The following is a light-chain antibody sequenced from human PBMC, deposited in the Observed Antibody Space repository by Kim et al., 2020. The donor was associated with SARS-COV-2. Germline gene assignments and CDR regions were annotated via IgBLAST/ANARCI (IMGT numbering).Light chain of an antibody. J-gene: IGKJ2*01. CDR1: QSVSSN. CDR3: QKYYDWPPYT. CDR2: GAS. V-gene: IGKV3-15*01. Sequence: EIVMTQSPATLSVSPGESVTLSCRASQSVSSNLAWYRQKPGQAPRLLIYGASTRATGISARFSGSGSGTEFTLTISSLQSEDFAVYYCQKYYDWPPYTFGQGTKLEI.